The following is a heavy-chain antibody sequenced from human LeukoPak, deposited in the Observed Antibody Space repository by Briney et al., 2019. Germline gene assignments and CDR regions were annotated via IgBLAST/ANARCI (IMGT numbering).Heavy chain of an antibody. CDR1: GDSFSTYY. CDR3: ARCSGNGYDYSWLDP. D-gene: IGHD5-12*01. CDR2: IYSSGST. Sequence: SETLSLTCTVSGDSFSTYYWSWIRQPAGKGLEWIGRIYSSGSTNYNPSLKSRVTMSVDTSKNQFSLRLSSVTAADPAVYYCARCSGNGYDYSWLDPWSQGTLVTVSS. J-gene: IGHJ5*02. V-gene: IGHV4-4*07.